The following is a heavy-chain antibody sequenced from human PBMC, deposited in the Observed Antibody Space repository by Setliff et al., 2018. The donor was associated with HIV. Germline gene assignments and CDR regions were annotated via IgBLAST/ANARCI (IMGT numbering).Heavy chain of an antibody. V-gene: IGHV4-31*03. D-gene: IGHD6-13*01. CDR2: IYYSGAT. J-gene: IGHJ4*02. Sequence: SETLSLTCTVSGGSISSGGYYWSWIRQHPGKGLEWIGYIYYSGATYYNPSLRSRVTISVHTSKNQFSLKLNSVTAADTAVYYCARERAALHYFDYWGQGTLVTVSS. CDR1: GGSISSGGYY. CDR3: ARERAALHYFDY.